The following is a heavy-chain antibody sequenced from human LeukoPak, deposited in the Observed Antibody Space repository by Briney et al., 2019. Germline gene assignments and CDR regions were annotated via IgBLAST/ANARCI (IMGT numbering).Heavy chain of an antibody. D-gene: IGHD6-13*01. CDR1: GFTFSSYG. CDR2: IRYDGSNK. Sequence: GGSLRLSCAASGFTFSSYGMHWVRQAPGKGLEWVAFIRYDGSNKYYADSVKGRFTISRDNSKNTLYLQMNSLRAEDTAVYYCAKPPGSSWYVASYWGQGTLVTVSS. CDR3: AKPPGSSWYVASY. V-gene: IGHV3-30*02. J-gene: IGHJ4*02.